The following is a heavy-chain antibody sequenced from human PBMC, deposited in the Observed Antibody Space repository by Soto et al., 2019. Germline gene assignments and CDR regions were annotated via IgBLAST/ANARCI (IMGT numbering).Heavy chain of an antibody. CDR1: GFTFSTYG. J-gene: IGHJ4*02. Sequence: GGSLRLSCAASGFTFSTYGMHWVRQAPGKGLEWVAAMSYDGTKQYYVDSVKGRFTISRDNSRNTLFLQLNSLRDEDTAVYYCAKEYGSTWIDHWGQGTPVTISS. V-gene: IGHV3-30*18. D-gene: IGHD6-13*01. CDR2: MSYDGTKQ. CDR3: AKEYGSTWIDH.